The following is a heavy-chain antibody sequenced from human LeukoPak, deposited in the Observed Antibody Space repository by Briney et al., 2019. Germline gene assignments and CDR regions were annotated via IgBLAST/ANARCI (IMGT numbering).Heavy chain of an antibody. CDR3: VKYYYDSSGYYGDAFDI. V-gene: IGHV3-64D*09. J-gene: IGHJ3*02. Sequence: QPGGSLRLSCSASGFTFSSYVMYWVRQAPGKGLEYVSTISSNGGSTYYADSVKGRFTISRDNSKNTLYLQMSSLRAEDTAVYYCVKYYYDSSGYYGDAFDIWGQGTMVTVSS. CDR2: ISSNGGST. CDR1: GFTFSSYV. D-gene: IGHD3-22*01.